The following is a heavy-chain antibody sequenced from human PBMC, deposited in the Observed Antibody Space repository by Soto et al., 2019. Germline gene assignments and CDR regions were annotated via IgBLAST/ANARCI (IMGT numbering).Heavy chain of an antibody. CDR2: ISGSGGST. V-gene: IGHV3-23*01. CDR1: GFTFSSYA. CDR3: AKAEDIVVVPAVNPPGY. J-gene: IGHJ4*02. D-gene: IGHD2-2*01. Sequence: GGSLRLSCAASGFTFSSYAMSWVRQAPGKGLEWVSAISGSGGSTYYADSVKGRFTISRDNSKNTLYLQMNSLRAEDTAVYYCAKAEDIVVVPAVNPPGYWGQGTLVTVSS.